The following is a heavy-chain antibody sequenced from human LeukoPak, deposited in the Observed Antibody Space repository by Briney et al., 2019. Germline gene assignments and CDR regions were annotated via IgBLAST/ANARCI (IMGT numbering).Heavy chain of an antibody. D-gene: IGHD3-10*01. J-gene: IGHJ1*01. Sequence: PSGTLSLTCDVSRGSISSGNWWSWVRQSSGEGLEWIGQIYASGTTNYNPSLKSRVTISVDKSKNQLSLKLRAVTAADTAVYYCARDQDYDSGSSLIFGGGFQHWGQGTLVTVAP. CDR3: ARDQDYDSGSSLIFGGGFQH. CDR1: RGSISSGNW. CDR2: IYASGTT. V-gene: IGHV4-4*02.